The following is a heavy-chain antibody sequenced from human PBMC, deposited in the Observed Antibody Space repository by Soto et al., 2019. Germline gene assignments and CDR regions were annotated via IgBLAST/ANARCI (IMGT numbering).Heavy chain of an antibody. CDR2: IITAFGTT. CDR3: TRSYGYTFGGSLDN. D-gene: IGHD5-18*01. V-gene: IGHV1-69*01. CDR1: GDTFNSYV. Sequence: QVQLVQSGPEVKKPGSSVKVSCKASGDTFNSYVITWVRQAPGQGLEWLGGIITAFGTTSYAQNFQDRLTSTAGEAATTDHMELSSLTSDDTAMYYCTRSYGYTFGGSLDNWGQGTLVTASS. J-gene: IGHJ4*02.